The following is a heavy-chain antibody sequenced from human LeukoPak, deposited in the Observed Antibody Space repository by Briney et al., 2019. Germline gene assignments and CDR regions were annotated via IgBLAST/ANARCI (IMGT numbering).Heavy chain of an antibody. CDR2: IIPVLGIA. J-gene: IGHJ4*02. D-gene: IGHD5-18*01. CDR3: AREGQAMVYDY. CDR1: GGTFSSYA. V-gene: IGHV1-69*04. Sequence: SVKVSCKASGGTFSSYAISWVRQAPGQGLEWMGRIIPVLGIANYAQKFQGRVTITADKSTSTAYMELSSLRSEDTAVYYCAREGQAMVYDYWGQGTLVTVSS.